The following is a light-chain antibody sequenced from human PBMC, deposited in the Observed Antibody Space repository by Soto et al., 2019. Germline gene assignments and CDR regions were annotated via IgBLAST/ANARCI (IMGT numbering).Light chain of an antibody. CDR2: GAS. V-gene: IGKV3-15*01. J-gene: IGKJ1*01. CDR1: QSVSRN. Sequence: EVVLTQSPATLSVSPGDRATLSCRASQSVSRNLAWYQQKPGQAPRLLIYGASTRATGVPARFSGSGSATEFTLSISSLQSEDVAVYYCQRYNSAPWTF. CDR3: QRYNSAPWT.